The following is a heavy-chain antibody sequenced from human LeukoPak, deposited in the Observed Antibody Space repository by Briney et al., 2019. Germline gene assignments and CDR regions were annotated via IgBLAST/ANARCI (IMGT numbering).Heavy chain of an antibody. CDR3: ATGPYGSGSYYRSPEY. Sequence: ASVKVSCKASGYTFTGYYMHWVRQAPGKGLEWMGGFDPEDGETIYAQKFQGRVTMTEDTSTDTAYMELSSLRSEDTAVYYCATGPYGSGSYYRSPEYWGQGTLVTVSS. V-gene: IGHV1-24*01. CDR2: FDPEDGET. D-gene: IGHD3-10*01. CDR1: GYTFTGYY. J-gene: IGHJ4*02.